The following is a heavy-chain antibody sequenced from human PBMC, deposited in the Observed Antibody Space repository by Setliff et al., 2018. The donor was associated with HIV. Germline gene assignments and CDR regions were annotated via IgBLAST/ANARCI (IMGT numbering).Heavy chain of an antibody. Sequence: SETLSVTCTVSGGSISSYYWSWIRQPPGKGLEWIGYIYYSGSTNYNPSLKSRITISVDTSKNQFSLKLSSVTAADTAVYYCAREATYYYDGSGYYYFDYWGRGTLVTVSS. CDR1: GGSISSYY. CDR3: AREATYYYDGSGYYYFDY. CDR2: IYYSGST. V-gene: IGHV4-59*01. D-gene: IGHD3-22*01. J-gene: IGHJ4*02.